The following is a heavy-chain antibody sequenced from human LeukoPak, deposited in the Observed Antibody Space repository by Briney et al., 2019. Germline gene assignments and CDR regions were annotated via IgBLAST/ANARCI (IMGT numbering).Heavy chain of an antibody. CDR3: ARDDGNTGWYTFDY. D-gene: IGHD6-19*01. J-gene: IGHJ4*02. V-gene: IGHV6-1*01. Sequence: SQTLSLTCDISGDSVSSNNGAWNWIRQSPSRGLEWLGRIYYRSRWYNDYAASVEGRLTINPDTSKNQFSLQLKSVTPEDTAVYYCARDDGNTGWYTFDYWGQGTLVSVSS. CDR2: IYYRSRWYN. CDR1: GDSVSSNNGA.